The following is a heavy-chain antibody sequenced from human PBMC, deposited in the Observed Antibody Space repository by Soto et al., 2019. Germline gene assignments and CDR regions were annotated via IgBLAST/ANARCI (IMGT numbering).Heavy chain of an antibody. CDR1: GFTFSRYW. Sequence: EVQLVESGGGLVQPGGSLRLSCAASGFTFSRYWMHWVRQAPGKGLVWVSRINSDGSSTSYADSVNGRFTISRDNAKNTLYLQMNSLRADDTAVYYCVRTSLVVAAATREDYWGQGTLVTVSS. V-gene: IGHV3-74*01. CDR3: VRTSLVVAAATREDY. CDR2: INSDGSST. J-gene: IGHJ4*02. D-gene: IGHD2-15*01.